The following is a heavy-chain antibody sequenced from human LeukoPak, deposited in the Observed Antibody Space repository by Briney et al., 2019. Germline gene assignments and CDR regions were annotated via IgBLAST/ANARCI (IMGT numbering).Heavy chain of an antibody. J-gene: IGHJ4*02. CDR3: ARETDTAMVLDY. V-gene: IGHV3-23*01. Sequence: GASLRLSCAASGFTFSSYAMSWVRQGPGKGLEWVSAISGSGGSTYYADSVKGRFTISRDNSKNTLYVQMNSLRVEDTAVYYCARETDTAMVLDYWGQGTLVTVSS. D-gene: IGHD5-18*01. CDR1: GFTFSSYA. CDR2: ISGSGGST.